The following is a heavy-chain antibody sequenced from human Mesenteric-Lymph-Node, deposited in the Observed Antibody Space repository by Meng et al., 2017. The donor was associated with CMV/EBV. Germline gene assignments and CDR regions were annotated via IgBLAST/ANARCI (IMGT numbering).Heavy chain of an antibody. CDR3: ARDGIAASGMDV. J-gene: IGHJ6*02. D-gene: IGHD6-13*01. V-gene: IGHV1-2*02. CDR1: GYTFTGYY. CDR2: INPNSGGT. Sequence: ASVKVSCKASGYTFTGYYMHWVRQAPGQGLEWMGWINPNSGGTNYAQKFQGRVTMTGDTSISTAYMELSRLRSDDTAVYYCARDGIAASGMDVWGQGTTVTVSS.